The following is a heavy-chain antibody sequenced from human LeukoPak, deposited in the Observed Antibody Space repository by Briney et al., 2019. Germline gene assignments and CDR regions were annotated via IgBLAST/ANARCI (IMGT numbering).Heavy chain of an antibody. J-gene: IGHJ4*02. V-gene: IGHV4-34*01. CDR3: AREIYYDSSAYDY. D-gene: IGHD3-22*01. CDR1: GGSFSGYY. CDR2: INHSGST. Sequence: SESLSLTCAVYGGSFSGYYWSWIRQPPGKGLEWIGEINHSGSTNYNPSLKSRVTISVDTSKNQFSLKLSSLTAADTAIYYCAREIYYDSSAYDYWGQGTLVTVSS.